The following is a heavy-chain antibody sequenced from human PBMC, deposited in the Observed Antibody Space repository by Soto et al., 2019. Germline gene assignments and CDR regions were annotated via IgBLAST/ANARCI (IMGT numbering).Heavy chain of an antibody. CDR1: GGAFGSDA. CDR2: IIPIFGTT. V-gene: IGHV1-69*06. D-gene: IGHD3-22*01. CDR3: ARDRTDSGYYTNWLDP. J-gene: IGHJ5*02. Sequence: SVKVSCKASGGAFGSDAITWVRQAPGQGLEWVGRIIPIFGTTNYAQNLQGRVTISADKSTLTSYMELHSLTSDDTALYYCARDRTDSGYYTNWLDPWGQGTQVTVSS.